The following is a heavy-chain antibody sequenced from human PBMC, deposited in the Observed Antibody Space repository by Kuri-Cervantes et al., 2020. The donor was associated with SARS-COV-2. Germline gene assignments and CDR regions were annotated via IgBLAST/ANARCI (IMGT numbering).Heavy chain of an antibody. J-gene: IGHJ6*02. CDR3: ARDSSRIAIFGVVTRYGMDV. D-gene: IGHD3-3*01. CDR1: GFTFSGHW. V-gene: IGHV3-48*04. CDR2: ISSSGSTI. Sequence: ETLSLTCAASGFTFSGHWIHWVRQAPGKGLEWVSYISSSGSTIYYADSVKGRFTISRDNAKNSLYLQMNSLRAEDTAVYYCARDSSRIAIFGVVTRYGMDVWGLGTTVTVSS.